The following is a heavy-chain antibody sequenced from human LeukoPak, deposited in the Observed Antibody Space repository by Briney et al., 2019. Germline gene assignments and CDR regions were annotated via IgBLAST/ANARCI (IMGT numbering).Heavy chain of an antibody. V-gene: IGHV3-23*01. D-gene: IGHD3-22*01. Sequence: PGGSLRLSCAASGFTFSSYSMNWVRQAPGKGLEWVSGTSGSGGSTYYADSVKGRFTISRDNSKNTLYVQMNSLRAEDTAVYYCAKSDYYDSSGYYYGSDYWGQGTLVTVSS. J-gene: IGHJ4*02. CDR1: GFTFSSYS. CDR3: AKSDYYDSSGYYYGSDY. CDR2: TSGSGGST.